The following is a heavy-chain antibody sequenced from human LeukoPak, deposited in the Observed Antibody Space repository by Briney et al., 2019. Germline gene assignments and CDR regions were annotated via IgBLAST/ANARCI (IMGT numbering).Heavy chain of an antibody. D-gene: IGHD3-10*01. CDR2: ISSASNTI. Sequence: PGESLRLSCAASGFTFSSYSMNLVRQAPGKGLEWISYISSASNTIYYADSVKGRFTIPRDNAKNSVYLQMNSLRAEDTAMYYCARDGWFGDYNWFDPWGQGTLVTVSS. V-gene: IGHV3-48*01. J-gene: IGHJ5*02. CDR1: GFTFSSYS. CDR3: ARDGWFGDYNWFDP.